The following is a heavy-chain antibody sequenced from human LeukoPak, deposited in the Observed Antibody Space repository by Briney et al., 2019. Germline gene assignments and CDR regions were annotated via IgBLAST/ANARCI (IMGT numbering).Heavy chain of an antibody. V-gene: IGHV4-59*01. CDR1: IGFIWCYY. CDR3: VREGRQDYVYFDH. Sequence: PSETLSLTCTVSIGFIWCYYWRWIRQPPGKGLEWIGYINYSGSTNYNPSLKSRVTMSVDTSKNQFSLKLSSVSAADTAMYYCVREGRQDYVYFDHWGQGSLVTVSS. CDR2: INYSGST. D-gene: IGHD4-17*01. J-gene: IGHJ4*02.